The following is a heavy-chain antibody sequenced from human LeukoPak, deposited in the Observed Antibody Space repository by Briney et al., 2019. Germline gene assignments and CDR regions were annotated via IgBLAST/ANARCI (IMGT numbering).Heavy chain of an antibody. Sequence: HGGSLRLSCAASGFTFSDYYMNWIRQAPGKGLEWISYISSSGGTIYYADSVKGRFTISRDNAKNSLYLQMNSLRAEDTAVYYCAGYSSGWFGAFHIWGQGTMVTVSS. CDR1: GFTFSDYY. V-gene: IGHV3-11*04. D-gene: IGHD6-19*01. J-gene: IGHJ3*02. CDR3: AGYSSGWFGAFHI. CDR2: ISSSGGTI.